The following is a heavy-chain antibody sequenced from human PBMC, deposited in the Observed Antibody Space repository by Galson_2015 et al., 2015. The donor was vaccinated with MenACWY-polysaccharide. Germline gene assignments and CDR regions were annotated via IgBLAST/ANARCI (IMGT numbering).Heavy chain of an antibody. V-gene: IGHV4-61*02. CDR2: IYGSGGT. CDR1: GGSFRRDPFH. CDR3: ARVRMGIIEY. Sequence: TLFLTCTVSGGSFRRDPFHWRWIRRSAGEGLAWLGRIYGSGGTEYNPSGRARLTRSVDTSKHQFSLKLTSVAAADTAVYYCARVRMGIIEYWCQGILVTVSS. D-gene: IGHD1-26*01. J-gene: IGHJ4*02.